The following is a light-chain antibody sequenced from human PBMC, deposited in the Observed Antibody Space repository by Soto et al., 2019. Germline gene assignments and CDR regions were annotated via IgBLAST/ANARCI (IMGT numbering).Light chain of an antibody. CDR2: GAS. J-gene: IGKJ1*01. CDR1: QSVSSSY. Sequence: EIVLTQSPGTLSLSPGERATLSCRASQSVSSSYLAWYQQKPGQAPSLLIYGASPRATGIPDRFSGSGSGTDFSLTISRLVPEDFAGYYCQQYDSSPRTFGQGTKVEI. CDR3: QQYDSSPRT. V-gene: IGKV3-20*01.